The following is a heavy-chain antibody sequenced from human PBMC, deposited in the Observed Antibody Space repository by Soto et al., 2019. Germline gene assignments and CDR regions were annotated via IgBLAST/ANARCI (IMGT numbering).Heavy chain of an antibody. CDR2: ISFDGTTQ. J-gene: IGHJ4*02. CDR1: GFTLSHYG. CDR3: ANERPDAFYY. Sequence: QVQLVESGGGVVQPGRSLRLSCAASGFTLSHYGMHWVRQAPGKGLEWVAVISFDGTTQYYADSVKDRFTISRDTSKNTLYLQMNSLRAEDTAVYYCANERPDAFYYWGQGTLVTVSS. V-gene: IGHV3-30*18.